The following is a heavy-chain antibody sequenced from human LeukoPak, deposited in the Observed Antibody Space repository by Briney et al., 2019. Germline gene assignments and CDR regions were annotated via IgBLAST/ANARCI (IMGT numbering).Heavy chain of an antibody. V-gene: IGHV1-24*01. D-gene: IGHD1-26*01. CDR1: GYTLTELS. CDR3: ATGGYRYSGSYYFCDAFGI. J-gene: IGHJ3*02. CDR2: FDPEDGET. Sequence: ASVKVSCKVSGYTLTELSMHWVRQAPGRGLEWMGGFDPEDGETIYAQKFQGRVTMTEDTSTDTAYMELSSLRSEDTAVYYCATGGYRYSGSYYFCDAFGIWGQGTMVTVSS.